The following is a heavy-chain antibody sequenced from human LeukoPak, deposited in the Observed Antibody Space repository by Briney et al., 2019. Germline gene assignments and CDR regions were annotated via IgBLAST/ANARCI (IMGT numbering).Heavy chain of an antibody. CDR1: GFTFSSYA. V-gene: IGHV3-23*01. CDR2: ISGSGGST. CDR3: AKEGGKYSSGWSEYYFDY. Sequence: GGSLRLSCAASGFTFSSYAMSWVRQAPGKGLEWVSAISGSGGSTYYADSVKGRFTISRDNSKNTLYLQMNSLRAEDTAVYYCAKEGGKYSSGWSEYYFDYWGQGTLVTVSS. D-gene: IGHD6-19*01. J-gene: IGHJ4*02.